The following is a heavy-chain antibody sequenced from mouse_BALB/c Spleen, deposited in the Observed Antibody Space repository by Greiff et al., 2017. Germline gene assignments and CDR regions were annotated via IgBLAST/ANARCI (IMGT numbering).Heavy chain of an antibody. J-gene: IGHJ2*01. CDR3: ARFYDGFDY. D-gene: IGHD2-3*01. CDR1: GFTFSSYG. CDR2: ISSGGSYT. V-gene: IGHV5-6*01. Sequence: DVHLVESGGDLVKPGGSLKLSCAASGFTFSSYGMSWVRQTPDKRLEWVATISSGGSYTYYPDSVKGRFTISRDNAKNTLYLQMSSLKSEDTAMYYCARFYDGFDYWGQGTTLTVSS.